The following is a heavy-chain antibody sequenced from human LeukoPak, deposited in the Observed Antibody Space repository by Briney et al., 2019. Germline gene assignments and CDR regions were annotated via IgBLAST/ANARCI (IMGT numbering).Heavy chain of an antibody. CDR1: GFTFDDYA. J-gene: IGHJ3*02. V-gene: IGHV3-9*01. Sequence: AGGSLRLSCAASGFTFDDYAMPWVRQAPGKGLEWVSGISWNSGSIGYADSVKGRFTISRDNAKNSLYLQMNSLRAEDTALYYCAKTYSSSWYISDAFDIWGQGTMVTVSS. D-gene: IGHD6-13*01. CDR2: ISWNSGSI. CDR3: AKTYSSSWYISDAFDI.